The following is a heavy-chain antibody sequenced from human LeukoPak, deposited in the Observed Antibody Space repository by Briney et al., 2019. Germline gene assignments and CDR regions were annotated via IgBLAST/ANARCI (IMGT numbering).Heavy chain of an antibody. CDR3: ASGYTAAGGRFDP. D-gene: IGHD6-13*01. Sequence: SGTLSLTCTVSGGSVSSSSYWGWIRQPPGKGLEWIGSIYYSGSTYYSPSLKSRVTISLDPSKNQFSLKLSSLTAADTAIHYCASGYTAAGGRFDPWGQGTLVTVSS. V-gene: IGHV4-39*01. CDR1: GGSVSSSSY. J-gene: IGHJ5*02. CDR2: IYYSGST.